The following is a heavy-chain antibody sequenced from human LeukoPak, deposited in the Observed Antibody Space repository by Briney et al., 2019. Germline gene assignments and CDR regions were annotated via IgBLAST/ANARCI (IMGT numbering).Heavy chain of an antibody. J-gene: IGHJ4*02. D-gene: IGHD1-26*01. CDR1: GLTFSSYW. V-gene: IGHV3-7*01. CDR3: ARDLEWELPSDY. Sequence: PGGSLRLSCAASGLTFSSYWMSWVRQAPGKGLEWVANIKQDGSEKYYVDSVKGRFTISRDNAKNSLYLQMNSLRAEDTAVYYCARDLEWELPSDYWGQGTLVTVSS. CDR2: IKQDGSEK.